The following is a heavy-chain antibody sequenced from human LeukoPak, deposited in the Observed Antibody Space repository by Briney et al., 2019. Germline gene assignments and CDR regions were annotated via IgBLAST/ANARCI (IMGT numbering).Heavy chain of an antibody. J-gene: IGHJ4*02. CDR3: ARDYYASGTHDF. V-gene: IGHV3-7*04. CDR2: IKQDGSAK. Sequence: GGSLRLSCAASGFTFSSYAMSWVRQAPGKGLEWVANIKQDGSAKHYVGSVQGRFTISRDNAKTSLYLQMNSLRAEDTAVYYCARDYYASGTHDFWGQGTLVTVSS. D-gene: IGHD3-10*01. CDR1: GFTFSSYA.